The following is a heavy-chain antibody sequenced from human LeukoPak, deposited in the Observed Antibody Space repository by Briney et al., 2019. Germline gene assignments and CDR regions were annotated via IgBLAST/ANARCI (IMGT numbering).Heavy chain of an antibody. CDR3: ARKGEHYYDSGKLWPAWFDL. V-gene: IGHV4-59*01. CDR2: IHYSGNT. Sequence: SETLSLTCTVSGGSIRNYYWSWLRRPPGRGLELIGYIHYSGNTYSNPSLTSRVTISVDMSKNEFSLKLASVTAADTAVYFCARKGEHYYDSGKLWPAWFDLWGQGTLITVSS. D-gene: IGHD3-10*01. CDR1: GGSIRNYY. J-gene: IGHJ5*02.